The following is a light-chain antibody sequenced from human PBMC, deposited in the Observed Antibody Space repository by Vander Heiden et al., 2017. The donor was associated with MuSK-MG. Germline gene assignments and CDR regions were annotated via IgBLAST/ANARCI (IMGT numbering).Light chain of an antibody. J-gene: IGKJ3*01. CDR2: DAS. Sequence: DIQMTQSPSSLSASVGDRVTITCRASQSIGTNINWYRQKPGRAPDLLIYDASGLQSGVPSRFSGSGSGTDFTLTISSLQPEDFATYYCQLRYSVLFTFGPGTKVDI. V-gene: IGKV1-39*01. CDR3: QLRYSVLFT. CDR1: QSIGTN.